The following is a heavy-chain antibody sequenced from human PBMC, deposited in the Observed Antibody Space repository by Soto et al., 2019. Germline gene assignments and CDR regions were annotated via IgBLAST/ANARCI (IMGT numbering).Heavy chain of an antibody. CDR1: GGTFSSYA. J-gene: IGHJ5*02. CDR3: AGVVAGMGDGWFGP. V-gene: IGHV1-69*12. CDR2: IIPIFGTA. Sequence: QVQLVQSGAEVKKPGSSVKVSCKASGGTFSSYAISWVRQAPGQGLEWMGGIIPIFGTANYAQKFQGRVTITADESTSNADMELSCLRSEETAVYYCAGVVAGMGDGWFGPWGQGTLVTVSS. D-gene: IGHD2-15*01.